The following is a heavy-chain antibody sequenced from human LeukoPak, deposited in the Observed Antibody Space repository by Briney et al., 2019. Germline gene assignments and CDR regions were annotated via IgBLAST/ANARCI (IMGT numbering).Heavy chain of an antibody. CDR1: GGSISSSSYY. Sequence: SETLSLTCTVSGGSISSSSYYWGWIRQPPGKGLEWIGSIYYSGTTYYNPSLRSRVTISVDTSKTQFSLKLSSVTAADTAVYYCARRESSGWYSDYWGQGTLVTVSS. V-gene: IGHV4-39*01. CDR3: ARRESSGWYSDY. D-gene: IGHD6-19*01. J-gene: IGHJ4*02. CDR2: IYYSGTT.